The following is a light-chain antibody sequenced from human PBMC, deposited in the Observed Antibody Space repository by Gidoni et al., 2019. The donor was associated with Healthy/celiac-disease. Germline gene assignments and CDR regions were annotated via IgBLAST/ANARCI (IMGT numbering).Light chain of an antibody. J-gene: IGKJ3*01. Sequence: EIVLTQSPATLSLSPGERATLSCRASQRVSSYLAWYQQKPGQAPRLLLYDASNRSTGIPARFSGSGAGTDFTLTISSLEPEDFAVYYCQQRSNWPRVTFGPGTKVDIK. CDR1: QRVSSY. CDR3: QQRSNWPRVT. CDR2: DAS. V-gene: IGKV3-11*01.